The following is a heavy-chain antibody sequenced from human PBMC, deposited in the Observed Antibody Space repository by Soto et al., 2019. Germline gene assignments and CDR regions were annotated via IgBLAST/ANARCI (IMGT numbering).Heavy chain of an antibody. V-gene: IGHV3-53*01. CDR3: AREGYSGYDYDY. CDR1: GFTVSSNY. D-gene: IGHD5-12*01. Sequence: GGSMRLSCAASGFTVSSNYMSWVRQAPGKGLEWVSVIYSGGSTYYADSVKGRFTISRDNSKNTLYLQMNSLRAEDTAVYYCAREGYSGYDYDYWGQGTLVTVSS. J-gene: IGHJ4*02. CDR2: IYSGGST.